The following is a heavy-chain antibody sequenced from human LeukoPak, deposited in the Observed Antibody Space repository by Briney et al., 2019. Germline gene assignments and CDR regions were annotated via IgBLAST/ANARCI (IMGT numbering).Heavy chain of an antibody. CDR1: GGSISSYY. J-gene: IGHJ6*02. V-gene: IGHV4-59*01. CDR2: IYYSGST. D-gene: IGHD5-18*01. Sequence: SETLSLTCTVSGGSISSYYWSWIRQPPGKGLEWIGYIYYSGSTNYNPSLKSRVTISVDTSKNQFSLKLSSVTAADTAVYYCAREGGIQLWSSQKYYYYGMDVWGQGTTVTVSS. CDR3: AREGGIQLWSSQKYYYYGMDV.